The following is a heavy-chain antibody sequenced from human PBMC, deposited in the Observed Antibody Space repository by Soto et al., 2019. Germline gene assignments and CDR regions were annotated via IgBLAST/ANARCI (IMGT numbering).Heavy chain of an antibody. CDR1: GFAFSNFA. Sequence: PGGSLRLSCAASGFAFSNFAMSWVRQAPGKGLEWVANIKQDGSEKYYVDSVKGRFTISRDNAKNSLYLQMNSLRAEDTAVYYCARELAAAYWGQGTLVTVSS. CDR2: IKQDGSEK. V-gene: IGHV3-7*01. D-gene: IGHD6-13*01. J-gene: IGHJ4*02. CDR3: ARELAAAY.